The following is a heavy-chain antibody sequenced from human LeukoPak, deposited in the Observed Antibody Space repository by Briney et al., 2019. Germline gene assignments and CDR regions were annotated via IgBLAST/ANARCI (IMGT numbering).Heavy chain of an antibody. CDR2: TYYRSKWYN. CDR1: GDSVSSSSAA. Sequence: SQTLSLTCAISGDSVSSSSAAWNWIRQSPSRGLEWLGRTYYRSKWYNDYAVTVKSRITVNPDTSKNQFSLQLNSVTPEDTAVYYCAREDYGGKSGTYFDYWGQGTLVXVSS. D-gene: IGHD4-23*01. J-gene: IGHJ4*02. V-gene: IGHV6-1*01. CDR3: AREDYGGKSGTYFDY.